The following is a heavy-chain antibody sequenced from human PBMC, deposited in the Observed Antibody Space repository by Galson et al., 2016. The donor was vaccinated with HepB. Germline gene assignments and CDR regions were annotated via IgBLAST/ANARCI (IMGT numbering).Heavy chain of an antibody. J-gene: IGHJ4*02. D-gene: IGHD3-22*01. CDR1: GDSISAFY. CDR2: IYHTGTT. V-gene: IGHV4-59*01. CDR3: AREWSSGLFFDS. Sequence: SETLSLTCNVSGDSISAFYWTWLRQSPGKSLQWLGYIYHTGTTVYNPSLNSRVTISLGPSENQFSLSLLSVTAADTAVYFCAREWSSGLFFDSWGQGALVTFSS.